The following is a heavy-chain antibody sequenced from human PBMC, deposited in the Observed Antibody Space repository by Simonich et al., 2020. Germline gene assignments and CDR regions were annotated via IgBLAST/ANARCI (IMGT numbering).Heavy chain of an antibody. CDR3: ARDVDTAMVFDY. D-gene: IGHD5-18*01. CDR1: GFTFSSYS. J-gene: IGHJ4*02. Sequence: EVQLVESGGCLVKPGGSLRLSCAASGFTFSSYSMNWVRQDPGEGLECVAANGSISSYIYYAESVKCRFTISRDNAKNSLYLQMNSLRAEDTAVYYCARDVDTAMVFDYWGQGTLVTVSS. CDR2: NGSISSYI. V-gene: IGHV3-21*01.